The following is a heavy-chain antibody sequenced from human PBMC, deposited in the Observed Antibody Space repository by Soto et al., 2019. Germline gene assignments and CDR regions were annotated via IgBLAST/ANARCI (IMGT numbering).Heavy chain of an antibody. CDR1: GFTFSGYF. D-gene: IGHD2-2*01. Sequence: GGSLRLSCAASGFTFSGYFMSWIRQAPGKGLEWVSFISGSSDNIKYADSVKGRFTISKDNAKNSLYLQMNSLRAEDTAVYYSVRDSARIVVIPRVDGDNGLDPWGQGKLVTVSS. CDR2: ISGSSDNI. J-gene: IGHJ5*02. V-gene: IGHV3-11*06. CDR3: VRDSARIVVIPRVDGDNGLDP.